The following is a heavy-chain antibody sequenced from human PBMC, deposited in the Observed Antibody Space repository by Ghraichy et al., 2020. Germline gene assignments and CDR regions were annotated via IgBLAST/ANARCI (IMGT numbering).Heavy chain of an antibody. CDR3: ATTDGYCKGGTCSLHYFFYSMDV. Sequence: GALRLSCKASGFKFSSAWLNWVRQVPGKGLEWVGRIKSKSDGGTTDYAASVKGRFNISRDDSKNALYLQMKRLTTGDTAVYYCATTDGYCKGGTCSLHYFFYSMDVWGQGTTVSVSS. CDR2: IKSKSDGGTT. D-gene: IGHD2-15*01. V-gene: IGHV3-15*07. J-gene: IGHJ6*02. CDR1: GFKFSSAW.